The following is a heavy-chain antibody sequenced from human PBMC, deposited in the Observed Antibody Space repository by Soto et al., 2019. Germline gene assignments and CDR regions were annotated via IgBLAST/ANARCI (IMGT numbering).Heavy chain of an antibody. CDR1: GGSISSSDYR. CDR2: ISYTGSS. D-gene: IGHD6-19*01. J-gene: IGHJ5*02. V-gene: IGHV4-39*01. CDR3: ARLEKAVPRSRWFDP. Sequence: NPSETLSLTCTVSGGSISSSDYRWGWIRQPPGKGLDYIGVISYTGSSYYHPSLKSRVTISVDTSKNQFSLKLTSVTAADTAVYYCARLEKAVPRSRWFDPWGQGTLVTVSS.